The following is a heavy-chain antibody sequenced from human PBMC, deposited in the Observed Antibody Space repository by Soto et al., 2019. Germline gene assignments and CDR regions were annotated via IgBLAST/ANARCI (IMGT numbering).Heavy chain of an antibody. CDR3: AKQFSKWYYGMDV. J-gene: IGHJ6*02. Sequence: PGGSLRLCCAASGFTFSSYGRHWVRQAPGKGLEWVAVISYDGSNKYYADSVKGRFTISRDNSKNTLYLQMNSLRAEDTAVYYCAKQFSKWYYGMDVWGQGTTVTVSS. CDR1: GFTFSSYG. CDR2: ISYDGSNK. V-gene: IGHV3-30*18. D-gene: IGHD1-26*01.